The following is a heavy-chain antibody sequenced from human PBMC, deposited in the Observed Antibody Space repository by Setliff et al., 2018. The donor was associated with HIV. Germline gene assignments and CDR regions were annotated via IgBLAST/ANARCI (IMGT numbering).Heavy chain of an antibody. Sequence: GASVKVSCKASGYAFTSYDINWVRQATGQGLEWMGWMNPNSGNTGYAQKFQGRVTITADESTSTAYMELSSLRSEDTAVYYCARDRSNYVGLDAFDIWGQGTMVTVSS. D-gene: IGHD4-4*01. V-gene: IGHV1-8*03. CDR2: MNPNSGNT. CDR1: GYAFTSYD. J-gene: IGHJ3*02. CDR3: ARDRSNYVGLDAFDI.